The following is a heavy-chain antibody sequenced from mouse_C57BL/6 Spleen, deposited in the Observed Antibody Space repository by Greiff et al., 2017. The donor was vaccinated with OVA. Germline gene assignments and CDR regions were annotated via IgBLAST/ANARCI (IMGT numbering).Heavy chain of an antibody. J-gene: IGHJ4*01. V-gene: IGHV3-6*01. CDR1: GYSITSGYY. Sequence: EVQLQQSGPGLVKPSQSLSLTCSVTGYSITSGYYWNWIRQFPGNKLEWMGYISYDGSNNYNPSLKNRISITRDTSKNQCCLKLNSVTTEDTATYYCARVGYYSNYEENYAMDYWGQGTSVTVSS. D-gene: IGHD2-5*01. CDR3: ARVGYYSNYEENYAMDY. CDR2: ISYDGSN.